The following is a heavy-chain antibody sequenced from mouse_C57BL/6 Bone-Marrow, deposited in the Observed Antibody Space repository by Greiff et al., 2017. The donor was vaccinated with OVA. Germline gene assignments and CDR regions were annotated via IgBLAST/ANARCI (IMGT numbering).Heavy chain of an antibody. CDR3: ARGLWDAY. CDR1: GYPFTSYG. D-gene: IGHD1-1*02. J-gene: IGHJ3*01. Sequence: VQLQQSGAELARPGASVKLSCKASGYPFTSYGISWVKQRTGQGLEWIGEIYPRSGNTYYNEKFKGKATLTAGKASRTAYMDLRSLTSEDSAVYFCARGLWDAYWGQGTLVTVSA. CDR2: IYPRSGNT. V-gene: IGHV1-81*01.